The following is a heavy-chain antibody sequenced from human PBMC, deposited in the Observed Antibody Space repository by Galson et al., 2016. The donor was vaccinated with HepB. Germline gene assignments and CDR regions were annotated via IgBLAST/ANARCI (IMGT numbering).Heavy chain of an antibody. Sequence: SVKVSCKASGYTFTGYAIHWVRQAPGQRLEWMGWIDVGNGDTDSSQKFQGRFTISRDTSASTAYLELRNLTSDDTALYFCARVLKFYGESTWFDSWGQGTLVTVSS. CDR1: GYTFTGYA. J-gene: IGHJ5*01. CDR2: IDVGNGDT. CDR3: ARVLKFYGESTWFDS. V-gene: IGHV1-3*01. D-gene: IGHD4-17*01.